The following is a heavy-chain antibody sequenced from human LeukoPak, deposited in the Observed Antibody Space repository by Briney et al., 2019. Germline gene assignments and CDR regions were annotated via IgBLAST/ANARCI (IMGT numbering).Heavy chain of an antibody. Sequence: SETLSLTCTVSGGSISSYYCSWIRQPAGKGLEWIGRIYTSGSTNYNPSLKSRVAMSVDTSKNQFSLKLSSVTAADTAVYYCARQRSIAVARYNWFDPWGQGTLVTVSS. D-gene: IGHD6-19*01. J-gene: IGHJ5*02. V-gene: IGHV4-4*07. CDR1: GGSISSYY. CDR2: IYTSGST. CDR3: ARQRSIAVARYNWFDP.